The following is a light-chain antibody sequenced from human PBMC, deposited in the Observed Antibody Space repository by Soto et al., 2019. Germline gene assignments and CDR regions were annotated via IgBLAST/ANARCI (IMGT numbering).Light chain of an antibody. CDR1: QSVSSK. J-gene: IGKJ1*01. CDR3: QQYNNWPPWT. V-gene: IGKV3D-15*01. CDR2: GTS. Sequence: EIVMTQSPATLSVSAGERATLSCRASQSVSSKLAWYQQKPGQAPRLLIYGTSTRATGIPARFSGIGSGTEFTLTISSLQPQDYAIYYGQQYNNWPPWTFCQGTKVDIK.